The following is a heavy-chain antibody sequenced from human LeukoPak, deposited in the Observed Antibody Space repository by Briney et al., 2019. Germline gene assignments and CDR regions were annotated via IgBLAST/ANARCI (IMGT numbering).Heavy chain of an antibody. V-gene: IGHV4-30-2*01. CDR3: AREDGYCSSTSCPGYFQH. CDR2: IYHSGST. J-gene: IGHJ1*01. Sequence: SQTLSVTCTVSGGSISSGGYYWSWIRQPPGKGLEWIGYIYHSGSTYYNPSLKSRVTISVDRSKNQFSLKLSSVTAADTAVYYCAREDGYCSSTSCPGYFQHWGQGTLVTVSS. CDR1: GGSISSGGYY. D-gene: IGHD2-2*03.